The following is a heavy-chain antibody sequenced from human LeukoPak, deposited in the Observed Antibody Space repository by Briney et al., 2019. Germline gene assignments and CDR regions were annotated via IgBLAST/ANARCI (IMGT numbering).Heavy chain of an antibody. CDR3: ARVRGDSSIDYYYYYYMDV. CDR1: GDSISSTIHY. CDR2: IYHSGST. J-gene: IGHJ6*03. Sequence: KTSETLSLTCTVSGDSISSTIHYWGWIRQPPGKGLEWIGSIYHSGSTYYNPSLKSRVTISVDTSKNQFSLKLSSVTAADTAVYYCARVRGDSSIDYYYYYYMDVWGKGTTVTVS. D-gene: IGHD6-13*01. V-gene: IGHV4-39*07.